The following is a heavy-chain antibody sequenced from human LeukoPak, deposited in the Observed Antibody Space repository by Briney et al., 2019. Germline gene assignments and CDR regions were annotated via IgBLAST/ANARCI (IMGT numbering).Heavy chain of an antibody. CDR1: GYTFTSYY. V-gene: IGHV1-46*01. Sequence: APVKVSCKASGYTFTSYYMHWVRQAPGQGLEWMGIINPSDDSTSYAQKFQGRVTMTRDLSTSTVYMELSSLTSEDTAVYYCARVRYCSGGSCPSWFDPWGQGTLVTVSS. CDR2: INPSDDST. J-gene: IGHJ5*02. CDR3: ARVRYCSGGSCPSWFDP. D-gene: IGHD2-15*01.